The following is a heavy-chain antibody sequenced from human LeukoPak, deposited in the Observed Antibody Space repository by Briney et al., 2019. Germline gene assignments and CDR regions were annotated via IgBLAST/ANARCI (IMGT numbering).Heavy chain of an antibody. V-gene: IGHV3-9*03. CDR3: AKFSRSTWAFDI. J-gene: IGHJ3*02. Sequence: GRSLRLSCAASGFTFDDYAMHWVRQAPGRGLEWVSGISWNSGSIGYADSVKGRFTISRDNAKNSLYLQMNSLRAEDMALYYCAKFSRSTWAFDIWGQGTMVTVSS. CDR1: GFTFDDYA. CDR2: ISWNSGSI.